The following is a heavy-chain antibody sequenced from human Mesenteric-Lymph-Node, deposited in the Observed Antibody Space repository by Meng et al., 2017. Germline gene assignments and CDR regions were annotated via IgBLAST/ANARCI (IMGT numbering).Heavy chain of an antibody. CDR3: ASHGGYHFDS. CDR2: IDLGGRP. D-gene: IGHD4-17*01. V-gene: IGHV4-30-4*01. CDR1: GGSISSADYY. J-gene: IGHJ4*02. Sequence: QVQLKDPVPVLVKPYTPLSTPCTVSGGSISSADYYWSRIRQSPGKGLEWIGQIDLGGRPHYNPSLESRVIMSLDKSKNQFSLRLRSVAAADTAVYYCASHGGYHFDSWGQGALVTVSS.